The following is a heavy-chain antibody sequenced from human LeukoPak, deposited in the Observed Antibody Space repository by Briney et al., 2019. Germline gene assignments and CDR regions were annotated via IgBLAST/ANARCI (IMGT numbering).Heavy chain of an antibody. CDR1: GGSISSYY. CDR3: ARVSGSYQLLPYYCYMDV. J-gene: IGHJ6*03. Sequence: PSETLSLTCTVSGGSISSYYWSWIRQPPGKGLEWIGYIYYSGSTNYNPSLKSRVTISVDTSKNQFSLKLSSVTAADTAVYYCARVSGSYQLLPYYCYMDVWGKGTTVTVSS. CDR2: IYYSGST. V-gene: IGHV4-59*01. D-gene: IGHD2-2*01.